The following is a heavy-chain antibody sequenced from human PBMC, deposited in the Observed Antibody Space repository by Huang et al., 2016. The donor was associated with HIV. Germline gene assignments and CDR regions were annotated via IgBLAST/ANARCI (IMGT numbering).Heavy chain of an antibody. D-gene: IGHD3-9*01. CDR3: ARLTGYSTFDI. J-gene: IGHJ3*02. V-gene: IGHV4-61*09. Sequence: QVQLQESGPGLVKPSQTLSLTCSVSGGSISSGHYYWSWIRPPAGKGLEWIGHIYTSGTTIYNSSLKSRVTISVATSKNQFSLKLSSVTAADTAVYYCARLTGYSTFDIWGHGTVVTVSS. CDR1: GGSISSGHYY. CDR2: IYTSGTT.